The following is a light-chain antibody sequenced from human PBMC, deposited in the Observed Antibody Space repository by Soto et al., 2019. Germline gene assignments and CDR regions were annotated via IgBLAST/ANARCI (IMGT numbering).Light chain of an antibody. CDR3: HQRGSWPRGT. V-gene: IGKV1-5*01. CDR2: DAS. CDR1: QSISSW. Sequence: GDRVTITCRASQSISSWLAWYQQKPGKAPKLLIYDASSLESGVPSRFSGSGSGTEFTLTISSLEPEDFAVYYCHQRGSWPRGTFGQGTKVDIK. J-gene: IGKJ1*01.